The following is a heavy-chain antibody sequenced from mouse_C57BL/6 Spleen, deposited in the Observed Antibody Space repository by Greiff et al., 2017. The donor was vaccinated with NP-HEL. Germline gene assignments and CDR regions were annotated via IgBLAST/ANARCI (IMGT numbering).Heavy chain of an antibody. J-gene: IGHJ1*03. CDR1: GYTFTSYD. CDR3: ARKGYYYGSSYWYFDV. CDR2: IYPRDGST. D-gene: IGHD1-1*01. V-gene: IGHV1-85*01. Sequence: QVQLQQSGPELVKPGASVKLSCKASGYTFTSYDINWVKQRPGQGLEWIGWIYPRDGSTKYNEKFKGKATLTVDTSSSTAYMELHSLTSEDSAVYFGARKGYYYGSSYWYFDVWGTGTTVTVSS.